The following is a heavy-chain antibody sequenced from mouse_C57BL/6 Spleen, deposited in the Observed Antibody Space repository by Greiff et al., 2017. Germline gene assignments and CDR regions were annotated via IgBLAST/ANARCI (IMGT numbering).Heavy chain of an antibody. J-gene: IGHJ4*01. D-gene: IGHD2-12*01. V-gene: IGHV1-31*01. CDR3: ARRGEEYDDAIDY. CDR1: GYSFTGYY. Sequence: VQLQQSGPELVTPGASVKISCKASGYSFTGYYMHWVKQSHGNILDWIGYIYPYNGVSSYNQKFKGKATLTVDKSSITAYMALRSLTSEDSAVYYCARRGEEYDDAIDYWGQGTSVTVSS. CDR2: IYPYNGVS.